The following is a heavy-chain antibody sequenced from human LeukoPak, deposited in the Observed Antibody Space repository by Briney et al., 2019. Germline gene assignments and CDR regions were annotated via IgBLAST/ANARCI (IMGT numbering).Heavy chain of an antibody. CDR2: IYPGDSDT. J-gene: IGHJ6*03. CDR1: GYSFTSYW. Sequence: GESLKISCKGSGYSFTSYWIGWVREMPGNGLECVGVIYPGDSDTRYSPSFQGQVSISADKSISTAYLQWSSLKASHTAMYSCARLFYSSATAMVTDGYYYYMDVWGKGTTVTTSS. D-gene: IGHD5-18*01. CDR3: ARLFYSSATAMVTDGYYYYMDV. V-gene: IGHV5-51*01.